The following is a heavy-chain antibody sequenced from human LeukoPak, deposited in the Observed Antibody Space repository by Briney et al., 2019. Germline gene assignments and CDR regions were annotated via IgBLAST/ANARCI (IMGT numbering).Heavy chain of an antibody. D-gene: IGHD1-20*01. CDR2: IRYDGSNK. CDR1: GFTFSSYG. Sequence: GGSLRLSCAASGFTFSSYGMHWVRQAPGKGLEWVTFIRYDGSNKYYVDSVKGRFTISSDSSKNTLYLQMHSLRAEDTAVYYCARLTGTRGYYYYYMDVWGKGTTVTVSS. J-gene: IGHJ6*03. CDR3: ARLTGTRGYYYYYMDV. V-gene: IGHV3-30*02.